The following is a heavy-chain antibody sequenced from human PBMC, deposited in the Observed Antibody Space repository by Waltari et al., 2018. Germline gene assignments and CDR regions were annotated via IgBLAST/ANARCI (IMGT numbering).Heavy chain of an antibody. CDR1: GFTFSSYW. CDR2: INIDGRST. CDR3: ASMDV. J-gene: IGHJ6*03. Sequence: EVQLVESGGGLVQPGGSLRLSCAASGFTFSSYWMHWVRQAPGKALGWVSSINIDGRSTSYAASVKGRFTIPRDNAKNTLYLQMNSLRAEDTAVYYCASMDVWGKGTTVTVSS. V-gene: IGHV3-74*01.